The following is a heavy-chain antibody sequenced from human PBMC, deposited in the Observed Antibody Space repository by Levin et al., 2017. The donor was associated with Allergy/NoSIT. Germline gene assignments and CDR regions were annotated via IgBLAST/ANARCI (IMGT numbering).Heavy chain of an antibody. CDR3: ARGNIVVVVAAPYDY. CDR2: ISSSSSYI. Sequence: GGSLRLSCAASGFTFSSYSMNWVRQAPGKGLEWVSSISSSSSYIYYADSVKGRFTISRDNAKNSLYLQMNSLRAEDTAVYYCARGNIVVVVAAPYDYWGQGTLVTVSS. CDR1: GFTFSSYS. V-gene: IGHV3-21*01. D-gene: IGHD2-15*01. J-gene: IGHJ4*02.